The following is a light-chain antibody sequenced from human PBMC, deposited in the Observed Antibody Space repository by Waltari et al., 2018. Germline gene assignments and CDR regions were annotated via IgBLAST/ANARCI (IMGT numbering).Light chain of an antibody. CDR3: HQRINWPPLT. V-gene: IGKV3-11*01. J-gene: IGKJ4*01. CDR1: ESITTY. CDR2: DAS. Sequence: EIVLTQSPATLSLAPGERATLYCRASESITTYLAWFQQRPGQAPRLLISDASRRAPCIPPRFSGSGFGTDFTLTITSLEPEDFGVYFCHQRINWPPLTFGGGTRVEI.